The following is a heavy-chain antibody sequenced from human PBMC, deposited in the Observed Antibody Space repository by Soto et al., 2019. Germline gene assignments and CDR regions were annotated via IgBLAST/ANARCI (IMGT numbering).Heavy chain of an antibody. J-gene: IGHJ6*03. CDR1: GYTFINYG. V-gene: IGHV1-18*01. Sequence: ASVKVSCKASGYTFINYGISWVRQAPGQGLEWMGWIVTYNGNTNYVQKFQGRVTMTTDTSTSTAYMELGGLRSDDTAVYYCARAVKEGGYKDVWGKGTTVTVSS. D-gene: IGHD3-22*01. CDR3: ARAVKEGGYKDV. CDR2: IVTYNGNT.